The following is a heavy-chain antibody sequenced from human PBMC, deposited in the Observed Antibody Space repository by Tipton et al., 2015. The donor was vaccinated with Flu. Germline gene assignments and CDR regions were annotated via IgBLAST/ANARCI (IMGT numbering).Heavy chain of an antibody. CDR1: GFTPSSYW. D-gene: IGHD5-12*01. Sequence: SLRLSCAASGFTPSSYWMSWVRQAPGKGLEWVANIKQDGSEKYYVDSVKGRFTISRDNAKNSLYLQMNSLRAEDTAVYYCARQRGSYGLDVWGQGTPATVSS. V-gene: IGHV3-7*01. J-gene: IGHJ6*02. CDR3: ARQRGSYGLDV. CDR2: IKQDGSEK.